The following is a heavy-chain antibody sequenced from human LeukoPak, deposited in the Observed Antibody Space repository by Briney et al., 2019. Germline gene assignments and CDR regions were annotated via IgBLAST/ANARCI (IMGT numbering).Heavy chain of an antibody. Sequence: ASVKVSCKASGHTFTDYYMHWVRQAPGQGLERMGWINPNSGGTNYAQKFQGRVTMTSDTSIGTAYMELSRLRSDDTAVYFCARGAPAAGDDPFDIWGQGTMVTVSS. CDR1: GHTFTDYY. D-gene: IGHD6-25*01. CDR3: ARGAPAAGDDPFDI. J-gene: IGHJ3*02. CDR2: INPNSGGT. V-gene: IGHV1-2*02.